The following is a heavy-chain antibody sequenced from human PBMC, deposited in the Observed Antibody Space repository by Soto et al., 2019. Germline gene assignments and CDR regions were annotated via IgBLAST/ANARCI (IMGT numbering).Heavy chain of an antibody. V-gene: IGHV4-39*01. CDR1: GGSISSSSYY. Sequence: NPSETLSLTCTVSGGSISSSSYYWGWIRQPPGKGLEWIGSIYYSGSTYYNPSLKSRVTISVDTSKNQFSLKLSSVTAADTAVYYCARHDYGDYQHYFDYWGQGTLVTVSS. J-gene: IGHJ4*02. CDR2: IYYSGST. D-gene: IGHD4-17*01. CDR3: ARHDYGDYQHYFDY.